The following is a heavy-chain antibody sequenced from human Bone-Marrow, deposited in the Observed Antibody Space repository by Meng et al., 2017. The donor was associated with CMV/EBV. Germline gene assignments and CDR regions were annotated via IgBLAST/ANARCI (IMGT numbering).Heavy chain of an antibody. J-gene: IGHJ4*02. D-gene: IGHD2-2*01. Sequence: GESLKISCAASGFTFSNAWMSWVRQAPGKGLEWVGRIKSKTDGGTTDYAAPVKGRFTISRDDSKNTLYLQMNSLKTEDTAVYYCTTPPAYCSSTSCSGGYFDYWGQGTLVTVYS. CDR1: GFTFSNAW. CDR3: TTPPAYCSSTSCSGGYFDY. CDR2: IKSKTDGGTT. V-gene: IGHV3-15*01.